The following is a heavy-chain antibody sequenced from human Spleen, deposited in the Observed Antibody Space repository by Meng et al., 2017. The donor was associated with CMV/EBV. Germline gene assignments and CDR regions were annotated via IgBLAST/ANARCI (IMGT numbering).Heavy chain of an antibody. Sequence: GSLRLSCTVSGGSIGTYYWSWIRQSPGKTLEWIGYIYYSGTATYNPSLKSRVTISVDTSKNQFSLKLNSVTAADTAVYYCARDYDFWSGNVWYFDLWGRGTRVTVSS. V-gene: IGHV4-59*01. CDR1: GGSIGTYY. D-gene: IGHD3-3*01. CDR2: IYYSGTA. CDR3: ARDYDFWSGNVWYFDL. J-gene: IGHJ2*01.